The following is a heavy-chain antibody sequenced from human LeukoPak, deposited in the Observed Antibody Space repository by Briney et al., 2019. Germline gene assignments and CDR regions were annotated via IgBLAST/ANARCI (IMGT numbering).Heavy chain of an antibody. V-gene: IGHV3-33*01. J-gene: IGHJ4*02. CDR1: GFTFSSYG. CDR3: ASQRGITMVRGVIRFDY. Sequence: GGSLRLSCAASGFTFSSYGMHWVRQAPGKGLEWVAVIWYDGSNKYYADSVKGRFTISRDNSKNTLYLQMNSLRAEDTAVYYCASQRGITMVRGVIRFDYWGQGTLVTVSS. CDR2: IWYDGSNK. D-gene: IGHD3-10*01.